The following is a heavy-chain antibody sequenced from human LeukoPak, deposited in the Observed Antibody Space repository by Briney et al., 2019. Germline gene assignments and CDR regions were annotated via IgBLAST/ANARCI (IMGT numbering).Heavy chain of an antibody. V-gene: IGHV4-39*01. CDR2: IYYSGST. CDR1: GGSISSSSYY. Sequence: SETLSLTCTVSGGSISSSSYYWGWIRQPPGKGLEWIGSIYYSGSTYYNPSLKSRVTISVDTSKNQFSLKLSSVTAADTAVYFCARHLGLFTTDNYFDYWGQGTLVTVSS. D-gene: IGHD3-22*01. J-gene: IGHJ4*02. CDR3: ARHLGLFTTDNYFDY.